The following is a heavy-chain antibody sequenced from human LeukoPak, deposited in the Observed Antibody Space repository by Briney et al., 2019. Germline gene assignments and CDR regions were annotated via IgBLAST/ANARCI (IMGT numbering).Heavy chain of an antibody. CDR3: ARGPGQLTSECFDS. D-gene: IGHD6-13*01. CDR1: GPSISSTIYY. V-gene: IGHV4-39*07. J-gene: IGHJ5*01. CDR2: MHSSGST. Sequence: NTSETLSLTCTVSGPSISSTIYYWGWIRQPPGKGLEWIGSMHSSGSTYYNPSLKSRVTISIDMSKNQFSLKLSSVTAADTAVYYCARGPGQLTSECFDSWGQGILVTVSS.